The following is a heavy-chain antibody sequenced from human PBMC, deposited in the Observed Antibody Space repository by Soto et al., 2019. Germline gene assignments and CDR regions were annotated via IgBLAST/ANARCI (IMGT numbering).Heavy chain of an antibody. J-gene: IGHJ4*02. V-gene: IGHV6-1*01. CDR1: GDSASRNSAA. CDR3: VRVTAGADNEFDY. D-gene: IGHD1-1*01. CDR2: TYYRSKWYY. Sequence: SQTLSLTCVISGDSASRNSAAWNWIRQSPSRGLEWLGRTYYRSKWYYDYAVSVKSRITINPDTSKNQFSLQLNSVTPEDTAVYYCVRVTAGADNEFDYWGQGTLVTVSS.